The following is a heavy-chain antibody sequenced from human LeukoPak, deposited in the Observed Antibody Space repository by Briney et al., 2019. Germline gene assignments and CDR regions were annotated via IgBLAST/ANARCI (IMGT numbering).Heavy chain of an antibody. Sequence: GGSLRLSCAASGFTFSSYSMSWARQAPGKGLEWVSSISSSSSYIYYADSVKGRFTISRDSAKNSLNLQMNSLRAEDTAVYYCTREGTIVVGDAFDLWGQGTMVTVSS. CDR3: TREGTIVVGDAFDL. J-gene: IGHJ3*01. CDR2: ISSSSSYI. CDR1: GFTFSSYS. D-gene: IGHD2-15*01. V-gene: IGHV3-21*06.